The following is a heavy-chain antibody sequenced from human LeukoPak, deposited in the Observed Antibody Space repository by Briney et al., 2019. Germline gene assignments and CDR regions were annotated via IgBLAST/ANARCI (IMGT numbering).Heavy chain of an antibody. Sequence: GSLRLSCAASGFTFSSYAMSWIRQPPGKGLEWIGSIYYSGSTYYNPSLKSRVTISVDTSKNQFSLKLSSVTAADTAVYYCATAYSYDSSGYVDYWGQGTLVTVSS. CDR2: IYYSGST. CDR3: ATAYSYDSSGYVDY. D-gene: IGHD3-22*01. CDR1: GFTFSSYA. V-gene: IGHV4-39*01. J-gene: IGHJ4*02.